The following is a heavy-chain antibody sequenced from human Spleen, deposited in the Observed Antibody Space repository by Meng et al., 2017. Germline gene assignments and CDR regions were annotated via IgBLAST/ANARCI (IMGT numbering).Heavy chain of an antibody. CDR3: AGGGFNIPYGMDV. CDR1: GDSISSCDYY. D-gene: IGHD3-10*01. V-gene: IGHV4-31*01. Sequence: SETLSLTCTVSGDSISSCDYYWSWIRQQPGKGLEWIVYIYYSGSTHYNPSLKSLVTISVDTSKNQFSLRLNSVTAADTAVYYCAGGGFNIPYGMDVWGQGTTVTVSS. CDR2: IYYSGST. J-gene: IGHJ6*02.